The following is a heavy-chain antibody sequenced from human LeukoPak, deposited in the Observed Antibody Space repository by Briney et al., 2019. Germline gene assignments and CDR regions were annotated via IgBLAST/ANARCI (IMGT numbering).Heavy chain of an antibody. CDR3: ARDRTLDCSSTSCYESWFDP. CDR1: GYTFTSYG. J-gene: IGHJ5*02. CDR2: ISAYNGNT. Sequence: VKVSCKASGYTFTSYGISWVRQAPGQGLEWMGWISAYNGNTNYAQKLQGRVTMTTDTSTSTAYMELRSLRSDDTAVYYCARDRTLDCSSTSCYESWFDPWGQGTLVTVSS. D-gene: IGHD2-2*01. V-gene: IGHV1-18*01.